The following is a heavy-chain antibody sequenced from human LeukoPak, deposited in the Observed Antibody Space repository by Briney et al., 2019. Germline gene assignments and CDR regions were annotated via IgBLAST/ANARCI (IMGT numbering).Heavy chain of an antibody. CDR2: ISSSSSYI. CDR1: GFTFSSYS. V-gene: IGHV3-21*01. CDR3: ARDLTYGSGSYYRDY. Sequence: GGSLRLSCAASGFTFSSYSMNWVRQAPGKGLEWVSSISSSSSYIYYADSVKGRFTISRDNAKNSLYLQMNSLRAEDTAVYYCARDLTYGSGSYYRDYWGQGTLVTVSS. D-gene: IGHD3-10*01. J-gene: IGHJ4*02.